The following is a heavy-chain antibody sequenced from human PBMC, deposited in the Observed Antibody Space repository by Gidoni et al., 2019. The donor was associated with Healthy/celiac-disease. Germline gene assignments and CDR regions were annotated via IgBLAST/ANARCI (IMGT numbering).Heavy chain of an antibody. Sequence: EVQLVESGGGLVKPGGSLRLSCAASGLPFSSYSLNWVRQAPGKGLEWVSSISSSRSYIYYADSVKGRFTISRDNAKNSLYLQMNSLRAEDTAVYYCARDGYYDFWSGYPNPHWFDPWGQGTLVTVSS. CDR1: GLPFSSYS. V-gene: IGHV3-21*01. J-gene: IGHJ5*02. CDR2: ISSSRSYI. D-gene: IGHD3-3*01. CDR3: ARDGYYDFWSGYPNPHWFDP.